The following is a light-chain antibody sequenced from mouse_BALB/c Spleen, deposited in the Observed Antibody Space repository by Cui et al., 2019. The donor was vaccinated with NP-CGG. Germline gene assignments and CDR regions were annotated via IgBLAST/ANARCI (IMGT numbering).Light chain of an antibody. CDR2: GTN. J-gene: IGLJ1*01. CDR1: TGAVTTTNH. V-gene: IGLV1*01. Sequence: QAVVTQESALTTSPGEAVTLTFRPSTGAVTTTNHANWVQEKPDHLFTGLIGGTNNRAPGVPARFSGSLIGDKAALTITGAQTEDEAIYFCALWYSNHWVFGGGTKLTVL. CDR3: ALWYSNHWV.